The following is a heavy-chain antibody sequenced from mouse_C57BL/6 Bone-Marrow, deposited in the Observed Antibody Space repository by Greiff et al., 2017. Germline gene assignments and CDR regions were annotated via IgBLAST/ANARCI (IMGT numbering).Heavy chain of an antibody. V-gene: IGHV1-59*01. CDR1: GYTFTSYW. CDR2: IDPSDSYT. J-gene: IGHJ1*03. CDR3: ARPGGSSPVGYFDV. Sequence: VQLQQPGAELVRPGTSVKLSCKASGYTFTSYWMHWVKQRPGQGLEWIGVIDPSDSYTNYNQKFKGKATLTVDTSSSTAYMQLSSLTSEDAAVYYSARPGGSSPVGYFDVWGTGTTVTVSS. D-gene: IGHD1-1*01.